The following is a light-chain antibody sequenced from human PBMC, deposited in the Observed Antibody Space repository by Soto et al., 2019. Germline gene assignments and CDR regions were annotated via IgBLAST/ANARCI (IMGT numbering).Light chain of an antibody. CDR1: SSDVGSYNR. CDR2: DVN. V-gene: IGLV2-18*02. Sequence: QSALTQPPSVSGSPGQSVAISCTGNSSDVGSYNRVSWYQQPPGTAPKLMIYDVNNRPSGVPDRFSGSKSGNTASLTISGLQAEDEADYYCSSYTISSTYVFGTGTKVTVL. J-gene: IGLJ1*01. CDR3: SSYTISSTYV.